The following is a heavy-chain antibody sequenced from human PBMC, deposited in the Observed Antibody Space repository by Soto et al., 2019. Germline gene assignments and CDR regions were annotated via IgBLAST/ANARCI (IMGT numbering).Heavy chain of an antibody. V-gene: IGHV6-1*01. CDR1: GDSASSNSAA. D-gene: IGHD3-10*01. J-gene: IGHJ6*02. Sequence: PSQTLSLTCVISGDSASSNSAAWNWIRQSPSRGLEWLGRTYYRSKWYNDYAVSVKSRITINPDTSKNQFSLHLNSVTPEDTAVYYCASMYYYGSGSYSGMDVWGQGTTVTVSS. CDR3: ASMYYYGSGSYSGMDV. CDR2: TYYRSKWYN.